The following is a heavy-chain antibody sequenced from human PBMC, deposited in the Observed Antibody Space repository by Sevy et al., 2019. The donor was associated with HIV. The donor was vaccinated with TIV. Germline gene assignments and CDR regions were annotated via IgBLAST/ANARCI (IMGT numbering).Heavy chain of an antibody. V-gene: IGHV3-21*05. CDR1: GYTFPAFT. Sequence: GGSLRLSCTASGYTFPAFTFNWVRQAPGKGLEWLSYISTGTDHIYYADSAKGRFTISRDDAKNSVYLEMKSLRDQDTALYYCVRRGVDAYNVYFDLWGQGTLVTVSS. D-gene: IGHD3-10*01. CDR3: VRRGVDAYNVYFDL. CDR2: ISTGTDHI. J-gene: IGHJ4*02.